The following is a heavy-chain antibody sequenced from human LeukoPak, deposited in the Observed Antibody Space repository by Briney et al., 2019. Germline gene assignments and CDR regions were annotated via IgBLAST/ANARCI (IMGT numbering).Heavy chain of an antibody. J-gene: IGHJ4*02. CDR1: GVTPTDCY. D-gene: IGHD1/OR15-1a*01. Sequence: GGCLRLSCAASGVTPTDCYMSCIRQAPGKGLQWLSYISSSSSDTSYADSVRGRFTISRDNAKKSVYLQMNSLRAEDTAIYYCVKSAGRNGGNRGQGTLATVSS. CDR2: ISSSSSDT. CDR3: VKSAGRNGGN. V-gene: IGHV3-11*06.